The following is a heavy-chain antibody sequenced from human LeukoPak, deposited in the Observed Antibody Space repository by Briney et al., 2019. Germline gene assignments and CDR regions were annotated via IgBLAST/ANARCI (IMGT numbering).Heavy chain of an antibody. Sequence: QTGGSLRLSCAASGFTFSSYWMSWVRQAPGKGLEWVANIKQDGSEKYYVDSVKGRSTISRDNAKNSLYLQMNSLRAEDTAVYYCARAKRRESNYYDSSGYDYWGQGTLVTVSS. D-gene: IGHD3-22*01. V-gene: IGHV3-7*01. J-gene: IGHJ4*02. CDR3: ARAKRRESNYYDSSGYDY. CDR2: IKQDGSEK. CDR1: GFTFSSYW.